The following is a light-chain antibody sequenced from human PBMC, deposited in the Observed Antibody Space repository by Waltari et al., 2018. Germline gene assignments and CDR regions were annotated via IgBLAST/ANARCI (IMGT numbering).Light chain of an antibody. CDR3: LSYAATVSFG. CDR1: SSSVGTNTH. J-gene: IGLJ2*01. CDR2: EVI. V-gene: IGLV2-23*02. Sequence: QPALTQPAFVSGSPGQSIPISFPGTSSSVGTNTHLSWYQNHPDKVPKLIIYEVINRPSGVSDRFSGSKSGNTASLTISGLQAEDEADYYCLSYAATVSFGFGGGTKLTVL.